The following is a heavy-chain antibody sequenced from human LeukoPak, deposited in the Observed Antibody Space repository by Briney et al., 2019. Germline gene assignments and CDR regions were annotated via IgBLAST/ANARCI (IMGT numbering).Heavy chain of an antibody. CDR1: GYTFTGCY. J-gene: IGHJ4*02. Sequence: GASVKVSCKASGYTFTGCYMHWVRQAPGQGLEWMGWINPNTGGTNYAQNFQGRVTMTRDTSISTAYMELSRLKSDDTAVYYCAREYYDILTGINYFDSWGQGTLVPVSS. CDR3: AREYYDILTGINYFDS. CDR2: INPNTGGT. D-gene: IGHD3-9*01. V-gene: IGHV1-2*02.